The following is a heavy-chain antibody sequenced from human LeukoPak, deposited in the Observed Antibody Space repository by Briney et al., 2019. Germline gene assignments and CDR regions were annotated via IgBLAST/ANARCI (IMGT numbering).Heavy chain of an antibody. D-gene: IGHD5-18*01. CDR2: ISSSGSTI. CDR1: GFTFSSYE. CDR3: ARQVGYSYGYGESSD. Sequence: GGSLRLSCAASGFTFSSYEMNWVRQAPGKGLECVSYISSSGSTIYYADSVKGRFTISRDNAKNSLYLQMNSLRAEDTAVYYCARQVGYSYGYGESSDWGQGTLVTVSS. J-gene: IGHJ4*02. V-gene: IGHV3-48*03.